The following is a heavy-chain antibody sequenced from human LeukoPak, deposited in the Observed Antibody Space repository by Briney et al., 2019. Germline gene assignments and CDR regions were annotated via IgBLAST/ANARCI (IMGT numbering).Heavy chain of an antibody. J-gene: IGHJ4*02. CDR1: GFTFSSYA. CDR2: ISYDGSNK. V-gene: IGHV3-30-3*01. CDR3: ASEGY. Sequence: GGSLRLSCAASGFTFSSYAMHWVRQAPGKGLEWVAVISYDGSNKYYADSVKARFTISRDNSKNTLYLQMNSLRAEDTAVYYCASEGYWGQGTLVTVSS.